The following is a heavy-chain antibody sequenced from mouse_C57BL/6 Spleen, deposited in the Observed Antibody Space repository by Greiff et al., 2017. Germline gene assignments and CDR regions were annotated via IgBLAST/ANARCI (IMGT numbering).Heavy chain of an antibody. CDR2: ISDGGSYT. D-gene: IGHD2-2*01. V-gene: IGHV5-4*01. Sequence: LVESGGGLVKPGGSLKLSCAASGFTFSSYAMSWVRQTPEKRLEWVATISDGGSYTYYPDNVKGRFTISRDNAKNNLYLQMSHLKSEDTAMYYCARDDGYGEYYFDYWGQGTTLTVSS. J-gene: IGHJ2*01. CDR1: GFTFSSYA. CDR3: ARDDGYGEYYFDY.